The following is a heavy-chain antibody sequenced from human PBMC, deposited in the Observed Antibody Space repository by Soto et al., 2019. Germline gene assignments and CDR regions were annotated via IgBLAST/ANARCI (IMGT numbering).Heavy chain of an antibody. D-gene: IGHD2-8*01. J-gene: IGHJ6*02. V-gene: IGHV4-31*03. CDR2: IYYSGST. CDR1: GGSISSGGYY. CDR3: AVLDGSYYYGMDV. Sequence: PSETLSLTCTVSGGSISSGGYYWSWIRQHPGKGLEWIGYIYYSGSTYYNPPLKSRVTISVDTSKNQFSLRLSSVTAADTAVYYCAVLDGSYYYGMDVWGQGTTVTVSS.